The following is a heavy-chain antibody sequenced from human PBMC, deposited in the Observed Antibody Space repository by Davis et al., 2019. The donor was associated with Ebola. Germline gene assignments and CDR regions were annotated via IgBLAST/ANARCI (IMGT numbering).Heavy chain of an antibody. CDR2: ISGSGGST. J-gene: IGHJ4*02. CDR3: AKDGEMATILDY. Sequence: GESLKTSCAASGFTFSSYAMSWVRQAPGKGLEWVSAISGSGGSTYYADSVKGRFTISRDNSKNTLYLQMNSLRAEDTAVYYCAKDGEMATILDYWGQGTLVTVSS. V-gene: IGHV3-23*01. D-gene: IGHD5-24*01. CDR1: GFTFSSYA.